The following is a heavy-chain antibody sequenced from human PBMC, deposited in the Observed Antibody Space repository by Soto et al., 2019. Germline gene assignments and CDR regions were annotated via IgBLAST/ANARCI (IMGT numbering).Heavy chain of an antibody. CDR3: AGLGGGDFWSGFRSRANYYYYYMDV. Sequence: SETLSLTCTVSGGSISSYYWSWIRQPPGKGLEWIGYIYYSGSTNYNPSLKSRVTISVDTSKNQFSLKLSSVTAADTAVYYCAGLGGGDFWSGFRSRANYYYYYMDVWGKGTTVTVSS. CDR2: IYYSGST. V-gene: IGHV4-59*08. CDR1: GGSISSYY. J-gene: IGHJ6*03. D-gene: IGHD3-3*01.